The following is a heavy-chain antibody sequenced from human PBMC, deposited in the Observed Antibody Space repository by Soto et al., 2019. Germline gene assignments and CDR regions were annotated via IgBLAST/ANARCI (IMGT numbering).Heavy chain of an antibody. CDR3: ARAHAPTLPFDY. CDR2: IFHSGNA. CDR1: VGSVRNVY. D-gene: IGHD2-15*01. Sequence: SESLSLSGTVSVGSVRNVYWSWIRQAPGKGLEWIGFIFHSGNAKYNPSLKSRVTISVDTSKNQFSLSLDSVTAADTAVYFCARAHAPTLPFDYWGQGTLVTVSS. J-gene: IGHJ4*01. V-gene: IGHV4-59*02.